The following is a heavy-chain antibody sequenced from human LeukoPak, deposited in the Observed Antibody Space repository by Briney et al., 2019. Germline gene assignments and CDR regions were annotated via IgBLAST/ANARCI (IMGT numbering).Heavy chain of an antibody. D-gene: IGHD5-12*01. Sequence: PSETLSLTCAVYGGSFSGYYWSWIRQPPGKGLEWIGEINHSGSTNYNPSLKSRVTISVDTSKNQFSLKLSSVTAVDTAVYYCARRGGYNNGFDYWGQGTLVTVSS. V-gene: IGHV4-34*01. CDR1: GGSFSGYY. CDR3: ARRGGYNNGFDY. CDR2: INHSGST. J-gene: IGHJ5*01.